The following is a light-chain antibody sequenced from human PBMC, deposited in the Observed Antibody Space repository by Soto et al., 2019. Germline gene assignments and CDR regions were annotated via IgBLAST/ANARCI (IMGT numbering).Light chain of an antibody. CDR3: QQYKNWPRT. CDR1: QSVSSN. CDR2: GAS. V-gene: IGKV3-15*01. J-gene: IGKJ1*01. Sequence: EIVMTQSPATLSVSPGERATLSCRASQSVSSNLAWHQQKPGQAPRLLIYGASTRATGIPARFSGSGSGTEFTLTISSLQSEDFAVYYCQQYKNWPRTFGQGIKVEI.